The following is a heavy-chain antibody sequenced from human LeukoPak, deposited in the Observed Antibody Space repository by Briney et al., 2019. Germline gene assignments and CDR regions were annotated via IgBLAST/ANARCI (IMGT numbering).Heavy chain of an antibody. D-gene: IGHD6-19*01. CDR1: GYTFTSYD. J-gene: IGHJ3*02. V-gene: IGHV1-8*03. Sequence: GASVKVSCKASGYTFTSYDINWVRQATGQGLEWMGWMNPNSGNTGYAQKFQGRVTITRNTSISTAYMELSSLRSEDTAVYYCARGETTWLVTGGAFDIWGQGTMVTVSS. CDR3: ARGETTWLVTGGAFDI. CDR2: MNPNSGNT.